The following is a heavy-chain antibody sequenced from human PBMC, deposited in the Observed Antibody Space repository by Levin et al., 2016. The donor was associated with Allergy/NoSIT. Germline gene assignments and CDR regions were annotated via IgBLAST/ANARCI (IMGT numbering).Heavy chain of an antibody. D-gene: IGHD5-12*01. Sequence: GGSLRLSCAASGFTFSNYWMHVGPPSSEGRGWCGSHVLIVMGSSTNYADSVKGRFTISRDNAKNTLYLQMNSLRAEDTAVYYCATLLVSGYSPDDALDIVGPRDKGHRLF. CDR3: ATLLVSGYSPDDALDI. CDR1: GFTFSNYW. V-gene: IGHV3-74*01. CDR2: LIVMGSST. J-gene: IGHJ3*02.